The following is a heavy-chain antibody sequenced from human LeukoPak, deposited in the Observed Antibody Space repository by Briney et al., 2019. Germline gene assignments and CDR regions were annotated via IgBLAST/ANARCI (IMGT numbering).Heavy chain of an antibody. J-gene: IGHJ4*02. V-gene: IGHV7-4-1*02. Sequence: ASVKVSCKASGYTFTSYAVNWVRQAPGQGLEWMGWINTNTGNPTYAQGFTGRFVFSLDTSVSTAYLQISSLKAEDTAVYYCARDTRWELPYYFDYWGQGTLVTVSS. D-gene: IGHD1-26*01. CDR1: GYTFTSYA. CDR3: ARDTRWELPYYFDY. CDR2: INTNTGNP.